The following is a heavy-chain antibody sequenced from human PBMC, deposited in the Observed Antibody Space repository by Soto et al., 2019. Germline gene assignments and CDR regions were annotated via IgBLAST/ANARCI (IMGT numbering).Heavy chain of an antibody. CDR2: ISHSGST. CDR3: AREYTYGSNFLDG. Sequence: SETLSLTCTVSGGSISSAAYYWSWIRQHPGKGLEWIGYISHSGSTYYNPSLKSRVIISVDTSKNQFSLSLTSVTAADTAVYYCAREYTYGSNFLDGWGQGALVT. V-gene: IGHV4-31*03. D-gene: IGHD2-2*02. CDR1: GGSISSAAYY. J-gene: IGHJ4*02.